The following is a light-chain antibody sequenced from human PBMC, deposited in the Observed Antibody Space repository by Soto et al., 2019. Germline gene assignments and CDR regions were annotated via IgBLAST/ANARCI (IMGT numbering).Light chain of an antibody. J-gene: IGLJ2*01. V-gene: IGLV1-51*01. CDR3: EAWDSSLSTVE. CDR1: SSNIGRHY. CDR2: DDN. Sequence: QSVLTQPPSVSAAPGQRVTISCSGSSSNIGRHYVSWYQHLPGTAPKLLIYDDNKRPTGIPDRFSGSKSGTSATLDITGLQTGDEADYYCEAWDSSLSTVEFGGGTKLTVL.